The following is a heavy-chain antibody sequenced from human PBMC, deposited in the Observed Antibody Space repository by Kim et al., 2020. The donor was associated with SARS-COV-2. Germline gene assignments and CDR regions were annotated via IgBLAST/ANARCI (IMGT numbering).Heavy chain of an antibody. J-gene: IGHJ4*02. V-gene: IGHV7-4-1*02. CDR2: INTNTGNP. Sequence: ASVKVSCETSGYTFTHYSLNWVRQAPGQGLEWMGWINTNTGNPTYAQGFTGRFVFSLDTSVSTAYLQISSLKAEDTAVYYCARDSGWNADYWGQGTLVTV. CDR3: ARDSGWNADY. D-gene: IGHD1-1*01. CDR1: GYTFTHYS.